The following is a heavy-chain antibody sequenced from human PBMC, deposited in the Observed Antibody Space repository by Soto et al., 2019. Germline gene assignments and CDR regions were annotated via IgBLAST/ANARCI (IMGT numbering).Heavy chain of an antibody. V-gene: IGHV5-51*01. CDR3: AASIFYYGMDV. CDR1: GYTFTNYW. Sequence: GESLKISCKGSGYTFTNYWIGWVRQMPGKGPEWMGIIYPGDSDTKYNPSFQGQVTISADKSITTTYLQWSSLKASDTAIYYGAASIFYYGMDVWGQGTTVTASS. CDR2: IYPGDSDT. J-gene: IGHJ6*02.